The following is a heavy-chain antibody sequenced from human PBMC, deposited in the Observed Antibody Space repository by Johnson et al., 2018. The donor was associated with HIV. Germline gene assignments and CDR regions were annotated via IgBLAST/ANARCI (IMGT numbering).Heavy chain of an antibody. V-gene: IGHV3-9*01. Sequence: VQLVESGGGLVQPGRSLRLSCAASGFTFDDYAMHWVRQAPGTGLEWVSGISWNSGSIGYADSVKGRFSISRDNAKHSLYLQMNSLRAGDTAVYYCARDRGYWDSFDIWGQGTMVTVSS. J-gene: IGHJ3*02. D-gene: IGHD3-22*01. CDR3: ARDRGYWDSFDI. CDR1: GFTFDDYA. CDR2: ISWNSGSI.